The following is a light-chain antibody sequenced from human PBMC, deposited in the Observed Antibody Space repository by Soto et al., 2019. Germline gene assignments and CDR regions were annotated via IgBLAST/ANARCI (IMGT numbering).Light chain of an antibody. Sequence: VLTQPPSASGTPGRRVTISCSGSSSNIGSNTVNWYQQLPGTAPKLLIYSNNQRPSGVPDRFSGSKSGTSASLAISGLQSEDEADYYCAAWDDSLNGYVFGTGTKVTVL. CDR1: SSNIGSNT. J-gene: IGLJ1*01. CDR2: SNN. CDR3: AAWDDSLNGYV. V-gene: IGLV1-44*01.